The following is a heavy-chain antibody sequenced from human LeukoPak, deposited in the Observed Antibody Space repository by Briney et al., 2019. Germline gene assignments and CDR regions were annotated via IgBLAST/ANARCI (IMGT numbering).Heavy chain of an antibody. V-gene: IGHV5-51*01. CDR1: GYSFTSYW. Sequence: GESLKISCKGSGYSFTSYWIGWVRQMPGKGLEWMGIIYPGDSDTRYSPSFQGQVTISADKSISTAYLQWSSLKASDTAMYYCARRGSGWRHYYYMDVWGKGTTVTVSS. CDR2: IYPGDSDT. J-gene: IGHJ6*03. CDR3: ARRGSGWRHYYYMDV. D-gene: IGHD6-19*01.